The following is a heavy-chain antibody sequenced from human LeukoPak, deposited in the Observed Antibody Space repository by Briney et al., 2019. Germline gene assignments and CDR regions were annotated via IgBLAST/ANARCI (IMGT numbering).Heavy chain of an antibody. D-gene: IGHD3-3*01. J-gene: IGHJ4*02. V-gene: IGHV3-7*01. Sequence: PGGSLRLSCAGSGFTFSSYWMTWVRQAPGKGLEWVANIKQDGSEKYYVDSVKGRFTISRDNSKNTLYLQMNSLRAEDTAVYYCARPSEGFLVDYWGQGTLVTVSS. CDR3: ARPSEGFLVDY. CDR1: GFTFSSYW. CDR2: IKQDGSEK.